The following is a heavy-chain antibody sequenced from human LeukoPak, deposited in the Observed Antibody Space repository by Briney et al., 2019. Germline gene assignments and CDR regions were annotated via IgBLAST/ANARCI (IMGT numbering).Heavy chain of an antibody. Sequence: PSETLSLTCTVSGGSISSGSYYWDWIRQPPGKGLEWTGHIYYNGYTYYNPSLKSRVTISVDTSKNQFSLKLSSVTAADTAVYYCARHCSAGSCYSAVDCWGQGTLVTVSS. V-gene: IGHV4-39*01. CDR2: IYYNGYT. J-gene: IGHJ4*02. CDR3: ARHCSAGSCYSAVDC. D-gene: IGHD2-15*01. CDR1: GGSISSGSYY.